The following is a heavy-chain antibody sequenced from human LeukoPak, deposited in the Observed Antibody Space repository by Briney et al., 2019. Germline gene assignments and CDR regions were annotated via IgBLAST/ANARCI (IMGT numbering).Heavy chain of an antibody. Sequence: GGSLRLSCAASGFTFSSYAMSWVRQAPGKGLEWVSAISGSGGSTYYADSVKGRFTISRDNSKNTLYLQMNSLRAEDTAVYYCAKVRKSLGITIFGVVRDFDYWGQGTLVTVSS. V-gene: IGHV3-23*01. CDR2: ISGSGGST. D-gene: IGHD3-3*01. CDR3: AKVRKSLGITIFGVVRDFDY. J-gene: IGHJ4*02. CDR1: GFTFSSYA.